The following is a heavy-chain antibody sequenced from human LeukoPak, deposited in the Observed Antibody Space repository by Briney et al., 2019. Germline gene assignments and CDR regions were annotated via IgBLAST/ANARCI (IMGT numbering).Heavy chain of an antibody. V-gene: IGHV1-2*02. CDR3: ARVVRFSSLDAFDI. Sequence: ASVRVSCTASGYTFTSDGISWVRQAPGQGLEWVGWINPNSGGTNYAQKFQGRVTMTRDTSISTAYMELSRLRSDDTAVYYCARVVRFSSLDAFDIWGQGTMVTVSS. D-gene: IGHD2-8*01. CDR1: GYTFTSDG. J-gene: IGHJ3*02. CDR2: INPNSGGT.